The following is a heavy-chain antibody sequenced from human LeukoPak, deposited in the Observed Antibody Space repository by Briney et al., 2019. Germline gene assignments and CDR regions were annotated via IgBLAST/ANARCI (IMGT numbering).Heavy chain of an antibody. CDR1: GFTFSDYY. CDR3: ARLGIVATIYHYYYYGMDV. Sequence: GGSLRLSCAASGFTFSDYYISWIRQAPGKGLEWVSYISSSGSTIYYADSVKGRFTISRDNAKNSLYLQMNSLRAEDAAVYYCARLGIVATIYHYYYYGMDVWGQGTTVTVSS. D-gene: IGHD5-12*01. CDR2: ISSSGSTI. V-gene: IGHV3-11*01. J-gene: IGHJ6*02.